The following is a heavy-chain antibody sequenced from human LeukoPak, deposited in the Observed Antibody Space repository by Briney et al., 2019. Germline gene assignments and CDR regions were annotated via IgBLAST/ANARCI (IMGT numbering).Heavy chain of an antibody. CDR2: MNPNSGNT. D-gene: IGHD3-10*01. CDR3: ARTYGSGSPYYYYYYMDV. Sequence: ASVKVSCKASGYTFTSYDINWVRQATGQGLEWMGWMNPNSGNTGYAQKFQGRVTITRNTSISTAYMELSSLRSEDTAVYYCARTYGSGSPYYYYYYMDVWGKGTTVTVSS. J-gene: IGHJ6*03. CDR1: GYTFTSYD. V-gene: IGHV1-8*03.